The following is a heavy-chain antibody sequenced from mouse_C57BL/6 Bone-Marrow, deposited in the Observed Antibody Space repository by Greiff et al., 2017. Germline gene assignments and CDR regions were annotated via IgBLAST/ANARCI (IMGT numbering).Heavy chain of an antibody. CDR2: IDPSDSYT. Sequence: VQLQQPGAELVRPGTSVKLSCKASGYTFTSYWMHWVKQRPGQGLEWIGVIDPSDSYTNYNQKFKGKATLTVDTSSSTAYMQLSSLTSEDSEVYDCLATVTYWYFDDWGTGTTVTVSS. J-gene: IGHJ1*03. V-gene: IGHV1-59*01. D-gene: IGHD1-1*01. CDR1: GYTFTSYW. CDR3: LATVTYWYFDD.